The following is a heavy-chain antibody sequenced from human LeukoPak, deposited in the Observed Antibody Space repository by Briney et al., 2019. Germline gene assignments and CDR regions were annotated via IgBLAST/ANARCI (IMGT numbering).Heavy chain of an antibody. J-gene: IGHJ4*02. CDR1: GYLFSSYW. D-gene: IGHD3-22*01. CDR2: IYPGDSDT. CDR3: ARHQYYYDTRGYYIDY. V-gene: IGHV5-51*01. Sequence: GESLQISCKGSGYLFSSYWIGWVRQMPGEGLEWMGIIYPGDSDTRYSPSFQGQVTISADKSNSTAYLQWNSLRASDTAMYYCARHQYYYDTRGYYIDYWGQGTLVTVSS.